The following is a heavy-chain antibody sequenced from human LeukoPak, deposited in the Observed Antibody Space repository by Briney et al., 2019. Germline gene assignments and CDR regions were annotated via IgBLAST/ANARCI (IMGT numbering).Heavy chain of an antibody. CDR3: AGSTVTTVS. Sequence: PGGSLRLSCAASGFTFSSYPMSWVRQAPGKGLEWVSAISGGSTYYAESVRGRFTISRDSSKNTMNLQMNTLRAEDTAVYYCAGSTVTTVSWGQGTLVTVSS. J-gene: IGHJ5*02. CDR1: GFTFSSYP. D-gene: IGHD4-17*01. CDR2: ISGGST. V-gene: IGHV3-23*01.